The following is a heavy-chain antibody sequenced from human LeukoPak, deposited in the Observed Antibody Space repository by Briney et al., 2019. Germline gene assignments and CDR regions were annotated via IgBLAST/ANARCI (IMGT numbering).Heavy chain of an antibody. J-gene: IGHJ3*02. CDR1: GFTFSSYA. V-gene: IGHV3-21*01. CDR2: ISSSSSYI. CDR3: ATDLFNYGSGNAYDI. Sequence: GGSLRLSCAASGFTFSSYAMSWVRQAPGKGLEWVSSISSSSSYIYYADSVKGRFTISRDNAKNSLYLQMNSLRAEDTAVYYCATDLFNYGSGNAYDIWGQGTMVTVSS. D-gene: IGHD3-10*01.